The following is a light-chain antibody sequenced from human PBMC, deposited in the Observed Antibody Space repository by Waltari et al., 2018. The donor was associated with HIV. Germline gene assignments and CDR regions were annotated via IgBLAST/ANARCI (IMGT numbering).Light chain of an antibody. J-gene: IGLJ1*01. Sequence: QSVFTHPPSVSASPCQRVTISCSGIRSNLGHNFVSLYHQLPGTAPNLLIYENNKRPSGIPDRFSGSKSGTSATRGITGLQTGDEADYYCGTWDSSLSAYVFGTGTKVTVL. CDR2: ENN. CDR1: RSNLGHNF. CDR3: GTWDSSLSAYV. V-gene: IGLV1-51*02.